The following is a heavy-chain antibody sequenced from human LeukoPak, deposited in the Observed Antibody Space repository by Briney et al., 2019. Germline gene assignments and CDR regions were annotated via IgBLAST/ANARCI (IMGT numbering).Heavy chain of an antibody. CDR3: ARRRYYYDSSGYYKN. V-gene: IGHV4-4*02. CDR2: IYHTGNT. Sequence: SGTLSLTCAVSGGSITSANWWSWVRQSPGKGLEWIGEIYHTGNTNYNPSLNSRVSISLDTSKNQFSLRLTSVTAADTAVYYCARRRYYYDSSGYYKNWGQGTLVTVSS. CDR1: GGSITSANW. D-gene: IGHD3-22*01. J-gene: IGHJ4*02.